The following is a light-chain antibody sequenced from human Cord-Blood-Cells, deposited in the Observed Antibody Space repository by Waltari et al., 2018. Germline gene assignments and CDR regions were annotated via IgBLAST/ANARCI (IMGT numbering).Light chain of an antibody. Sequence: DIQMTQSPSSLSASVGDRVTITCQASQGISNYLTWYQQKPGKAPKLLIYKASSLESGVPSRFSGSGSGTEFTLTISSLQPDDIATYYCQQYNSYLYTFGQGTKLEIK. CDR2: KAS. CDR3: QQYNSYLYT. V-gene: IGKV1-5*03. J-gene: IGKJ2*01. CDR1: QGISNY.